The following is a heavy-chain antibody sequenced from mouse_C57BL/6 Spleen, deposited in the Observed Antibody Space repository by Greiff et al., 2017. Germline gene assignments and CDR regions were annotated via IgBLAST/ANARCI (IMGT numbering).Heavy chain of an antibody. J-gene: IGHJ4*01. D-gene: IGHD2-3*01. Sequence: EVKVVESGGGLVKPGGSLKLSCAASGFTFSDYGMHWVRQAPEKGLEWVAYISSGSSTIYYADTVKGRFTISRDNAKNTLFLQMTSLRSEDTAMDYCADGYYGAMDYWGQGTSVTVSS. CDR3: ADGYYGAMDY. CDR2: ISSGSSTI. V-gene: IGHV5-17*01. CDR1: GFTFSDYG.